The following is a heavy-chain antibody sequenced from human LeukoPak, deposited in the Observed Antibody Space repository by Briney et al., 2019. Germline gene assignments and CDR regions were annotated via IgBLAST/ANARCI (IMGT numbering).Heavy chain of an antibody. V-gene: IGHV4-59*12. Sequence: PSETLSLTCNVSGDSISNYFWTWIRQTPDKGLEWIGYIISSGATNYNPSLRSRLTISMDPSRNQFSLKLSSVTAADTAVYYCARDSLYYYGSGSYYKDLYGMDVWGQGTTVTVSS. J-gene: IGHJ6*02. CDR1: GDSISNYF. CDR3: ARDSLYYYGSGSYYKDLYGMDV. D-gene: IGHD3-10*01. CDR2: IISSGAT.